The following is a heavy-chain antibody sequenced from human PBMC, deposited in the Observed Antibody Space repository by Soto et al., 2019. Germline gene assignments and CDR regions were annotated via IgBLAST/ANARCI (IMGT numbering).Heavy chain of an antibody. J-gene: IGHJ4*02. CDR2: IRSTGSPT. CDR1: GFTLSAYS. D-gene: IGHD6-13*01. Sequence: EVPLVESGGGLVQPGGSLRLSCAASGFTLSAYSMTWVRQAPGKGLEWLSYIRSTGSPTYYADSVKGRFTISRDNXKXSXXLQRNGLRDEDTAVYYCVRDADKVPAGQHMVRGDYWGQGTLVTVSS. CDR3: VRDADKVPAGQHMVRGDY. V-gene: IGHV3-48*02.